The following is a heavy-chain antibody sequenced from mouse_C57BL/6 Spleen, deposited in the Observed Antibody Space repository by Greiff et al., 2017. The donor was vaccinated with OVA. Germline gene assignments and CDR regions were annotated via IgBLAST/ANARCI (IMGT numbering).Heavy chain of an antibody. CDR3: ARSDSNYYFPFAY. Sequence: VQLQQSGPELVKPGASVKISCKASGYAFSSSWMNWVKQRPGKGLEWIGRIYPGDGDTNYNEKFKGKATLTADKSSSTAYMQLSSLTSEDSAVYFCARSDSNYYFPFAYWGQGTLVTVSA. J-gene: IGHJ3*01. CDR1: GYAFSSSW. V-gene: IGHV1-82*01. D-gene: IGHD2-5*01. CDR2: IYPGDGDT.